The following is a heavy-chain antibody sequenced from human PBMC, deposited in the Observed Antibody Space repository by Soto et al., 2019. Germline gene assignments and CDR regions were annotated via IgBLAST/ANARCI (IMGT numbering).Heavy chain of an antibody. CDR2: ISWNSGSI. J-gene: IGHJ4*02. CDR1: GFTFDDYA. Sequence: PGGSLRLSCAASGFTFDDYAMHRVRQAPGKGLEWVSGISWNSGSIGYADSVKGRFTISRDNTKNSLYLQMNSLRAEDTALYYCARDILYSGYDAGHFNYWGQGTLVTVSS. CDR3: ARDILYSGYDAGHFNY. V-gene: IGHV3-9*01. D-gene: IGHD5-12*01.